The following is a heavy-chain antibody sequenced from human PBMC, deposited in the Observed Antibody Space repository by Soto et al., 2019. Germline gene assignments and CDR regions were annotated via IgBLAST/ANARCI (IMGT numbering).Heavy chain of an antibody. J-gene: IGHJ4*02. CDR2: ISYDGSNT. Sequence: GGSLRLSCAASGFTFRNYAMHWVRQAPGKGLEWVALISYDGSNTYYADSVKSRFTISRDDAKDSLFLQMNSLRADDTAVYYCAREADFASSGYVLDYWGLGTLVTVSS. CDR3: AREADFASSGYVLDY. V-gene: IGHV3-30-3*01. CDR1: GFTFRNYA. D-gene: IGHD3-22*01.